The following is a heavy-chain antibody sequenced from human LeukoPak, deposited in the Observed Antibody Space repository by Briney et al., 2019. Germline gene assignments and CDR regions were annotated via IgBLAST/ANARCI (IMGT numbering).Heavy chain of an antibody. J-gene: IGHJ4*02. CDR1: GYTFTSYG. CDR2: ISAYNGNT. V-gene: IGHV1-18*01. CDR3: ARKLPRDKY. Sequence: ASVKVSCKASGYTFTSYGISWVRQAPGQGLEWMGWISAYNGNTNYAQKLQGRVAMTVNTSITTAYMELSSLRPEDTAVYYCARKLPRDKYWGQGTLVTVSS. D-gene: IGHD1-1*01.